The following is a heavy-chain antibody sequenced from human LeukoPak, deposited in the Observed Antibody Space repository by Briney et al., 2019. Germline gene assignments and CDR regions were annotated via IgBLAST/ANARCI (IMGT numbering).Heavy chain of an antibody. CDR3: AKGGQDFDFWRFDL. V-gene: IGHV3-23*01. D-gene: IGHD3-3*01. CDR1: GFTFTDSA. CDR2: ISDTGGRT. Sequence: GGSLRLSCAASGFTFTDSAVSWVRHSPGEGLKWVSSISDTGGRTYYADSVKGRFTITRDNSRNTVTLQINSLGAGNTARYFCAKGGQDFDFWRFDLWGQGILVIVSS. J-gene: IGHJ5*02.